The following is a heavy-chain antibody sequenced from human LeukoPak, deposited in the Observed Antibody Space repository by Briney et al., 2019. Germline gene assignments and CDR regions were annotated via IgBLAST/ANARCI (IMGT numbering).Heavy chain of an antibody. J-gene: IGHJ4*02. V-gene: IGHV3-30*02. CDR3: AKDPPTHYYDSSGYYDY. D-gene: IGHD3-22*01. CDR1: GFTFSSYG. Sequence: AGGSLRLSCAASGFTFSSYGMHWVRQAPGKGLEWVAFIRYDGSNKYYADSVKGRFTISRDNSKNTLYLQMNSLRAEDTAVYYCAKDPPTHYYDSSGYYDYWGQGTLVTVSS. CDR2: IRYDGSNK.